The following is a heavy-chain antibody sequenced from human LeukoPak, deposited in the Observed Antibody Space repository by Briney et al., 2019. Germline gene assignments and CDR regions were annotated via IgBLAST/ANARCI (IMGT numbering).Heavy chain of an antibody. Sequence: SYTLCLSCEGSGYFSSSDWGGWLRQPPKKGLEWIGYISYTGNIYYNPSLESRVTMSVDPSKKQFSLKLSSVTAVDTAVYYCARTRAGIVGGFDPWGQGTLVTVSS. J-gene: IGHJ5*02. CDR1: GYFSSSDW. V-gene: IGHV4-28*05. CDR3: ARTRAGIVGGFDP. CDR2: ISYTGNI. D-gene: IGHD1-26*01.